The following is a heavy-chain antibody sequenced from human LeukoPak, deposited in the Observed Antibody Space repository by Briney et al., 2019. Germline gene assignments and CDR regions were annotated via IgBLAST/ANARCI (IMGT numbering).Heavy chain of an antibody. CDR2: IKSKTDGGTT. J-gene: IGHJ4*02. CDR3: TTGYYDFWYFDY. V-gene: IGHV3-15*07. D-gene: IGHD3-3*01. Sequence: PGGSLRLSCAASGFTFNSYWMHWVRQAPGKGLEWVGRIKSKTDGGTTDYAAPVKGRFTISRDDSKNTLYLQMNSLKTEDTAVYYCTTGYYDFWYFDYWGQGTLVTVSS. CDR1: GFTFNSYW.